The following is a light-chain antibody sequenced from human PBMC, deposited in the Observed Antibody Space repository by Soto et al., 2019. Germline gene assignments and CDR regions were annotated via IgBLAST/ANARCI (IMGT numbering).Light chain of an antibody. Sequence: EIVMTQSPATLSVSPGERATLSCRASQSVSSNLAWYQQKPGQAPRLLIYGASTRATGIPARFSGSGSGTEFTLTINSLQSEDFAVYYWQQYHNWLTFGGGTKVDIK. CDR1: QSVSSN. J-gene: IGKJ4*01. V-gene: IGKV3-15*01. CDR2: GAS. CDR3: QQYHNWLT.